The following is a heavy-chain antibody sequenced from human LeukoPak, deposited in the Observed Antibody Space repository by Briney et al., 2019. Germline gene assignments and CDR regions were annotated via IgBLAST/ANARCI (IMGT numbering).Heavy chain of an antibody. CDR2: IKGDGSSK. CDR3: ARDGPWFGEFFDY. CDR1: GFTFSNYW. Sequence: GGSLRLSCAASGFTFSNYWMSWVRQAPGKGLEWVANIKGDGSSKNYLDSGKGRFTISRDNAKSSLYLQMSSLRAEDTAVYFCARDGPWFGEFFDYWGQGTLVTVSS. D-gene: IGHD3-10*01. V-gene: IGHV3-7*01. J-gene: IGHJ4*02.